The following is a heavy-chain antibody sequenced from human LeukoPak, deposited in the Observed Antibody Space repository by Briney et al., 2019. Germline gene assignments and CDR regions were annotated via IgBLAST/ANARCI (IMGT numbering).Heavy chain of an antibody. Sequence: SETLSLTCAVFGGSFSDYYWSWIRQHPGKGLEWIGYIYYSGSTYYNPSLKSRVTISVDTSKNQFSLKLSSVTAADTAVYYCASSTYYDYVWGSYAFDIWGQGTMVTVSS. CDR2: IYYSGST. CDR1: GGSFSDYY. V-gene: IGHV4-31*11. CDR3: ASSTYYDYVWGSYAFDI. J-gene: IGHJ3*02. D-gene: IGHD3-16*01.